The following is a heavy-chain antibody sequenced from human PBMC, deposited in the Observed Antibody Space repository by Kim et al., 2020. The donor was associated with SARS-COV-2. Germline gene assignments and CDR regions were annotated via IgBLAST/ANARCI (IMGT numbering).Heavy chain of an antibody. D-gene: IGHD2-2*01. V-gene: IGHV4-34*01. J-gene: IGHJ6*02. CDR3: ARGRRIVVVPAAGMDV. Sequence: SLKSRVTISVDTSKNQFSLKLSSVTAADTAVYYCARGRRIVVVPAAGMDVWGQGTTVTVSS.